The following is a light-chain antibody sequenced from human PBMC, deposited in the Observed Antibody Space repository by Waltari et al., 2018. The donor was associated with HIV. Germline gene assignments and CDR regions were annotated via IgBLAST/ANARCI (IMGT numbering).Light chain of an antibody. V-gene: IGLV2-8*01. CDR3: TSYGGSNNFYV. Sequence: VTISCTGTSSDVGGYNYVSWYQQHAGKAPKLMIFEVNRRPSGVPDRFSGSKSGNTASLTISGLQVEDEADYYCTSYGGSNNFYVFGTGTTVTV. CDR2: EVN. J-gene: IGLJ1*01. CDR1: SSDVGGYNY.